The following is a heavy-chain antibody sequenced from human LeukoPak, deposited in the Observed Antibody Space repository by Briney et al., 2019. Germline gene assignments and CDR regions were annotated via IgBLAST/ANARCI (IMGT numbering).Heavy chain of an antibody. V-gene: IGHV1-2*02. J-gene: IGHJ5*02. CDR3: ARDMGRYCSSTSCYSWFDP. CDR1: RYTFTGYY. CDR2: INPNRGGT. D-gene: IGHD2-2*02. Sequence: ASVKLSCKASRYTFTGYYMHWVRQAPGQQLEWMGWINPNRGGTNYAQKFQGRVTMTRDTSISTAYMELSSLRSDDTAVYYCARDMGRYCSSTSCYSWFDPWGQGSLVTVS.